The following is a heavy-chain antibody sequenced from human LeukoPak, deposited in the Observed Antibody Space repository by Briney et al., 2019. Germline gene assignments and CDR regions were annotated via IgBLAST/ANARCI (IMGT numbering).Heavy chain of an antibody. CDR3: ARERAAAGELYFDY. V-gene: IGHV4-30-4*01. Sequence: SQTLSLTCTVSGGSISSGNYYWSWLRQPPGKGLEWIGYIYYSGSTYYNPSLKSRVTISVDTSKNQFSLKLSSVTAADTAVYYCARERAAAGELYFDYWGQGTLVTVSS. CDR2: IYYSGST. CDR1: GGSISSGNYY. J-gene: IGHJ4*02. D-gene: IGHD6-13*01.